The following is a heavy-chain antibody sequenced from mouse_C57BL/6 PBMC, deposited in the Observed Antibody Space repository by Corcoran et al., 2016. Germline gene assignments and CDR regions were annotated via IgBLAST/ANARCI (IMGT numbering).Heavy chain of an antibody. V-gene: IGHV1-81*01. CDR2: IYPRSGNT. CDR3: ARRGNMGYFDY. J-gene: IGHJ2*01. CDR1: GYTFTSYG. Sequence: QVQLQQDGAEPARPGASVKLSCKASGYTFTSYGISWVKQRTGEGLEWIGEIYPRSGNTYYNEKFKGKATLTADKSSSTAYMELRSLTSEDSAVYFCARRGNMGYFDYWGQGTTLTVSS. D-gene: IGHD1-1*02.